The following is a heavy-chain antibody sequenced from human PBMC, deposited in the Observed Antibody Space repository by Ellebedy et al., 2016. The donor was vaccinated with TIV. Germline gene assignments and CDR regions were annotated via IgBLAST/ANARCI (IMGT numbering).Heavy chain of an antibody. Sequence: MPSETLSLTCTVSGGSISSSSYYWSWIRQPPGKGLEWIGYIYYSGSTYYNPSLKSRVTISVDTSKNQFSLRLSSVTAADTALYYCASNGKLGTTLRYDSWGQGTLVTVSS. J-gene: IGHJ4*02. V-gene: IGHV4-30-4*01. CDR1: GGSISSSSYY. CDR3: ASNGKLGTTLRYDS. D-gene: IGHD1-26*01. CDR2: IYYSGST.